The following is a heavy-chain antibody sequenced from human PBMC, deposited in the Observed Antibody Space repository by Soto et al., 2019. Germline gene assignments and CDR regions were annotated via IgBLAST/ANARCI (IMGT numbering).Heavy chain of an antibody. CDR1: GFTFSSYG. J-gene: IGHJ6*02. V-gene: IGHV3-30*18. CDR2: ISYDGSNK. CDR3: AKDAVTAIRFFWYYYYDMDV. D-gene: IGHD2-21*02. Sequence: LRLSCAASGFTFSSYGMHWVRQAPGKGLEWVAVISYDGSNKYYADSVKGRFTISRDNSKNTLYLQMNSLRAEDTAVYYCAKDAVTAIRFFWYYYYDMDVCGQGTTVTVSS.